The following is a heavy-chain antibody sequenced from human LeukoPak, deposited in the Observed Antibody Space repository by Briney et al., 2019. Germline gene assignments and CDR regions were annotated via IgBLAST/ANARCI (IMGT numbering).Heavy chain of an antibody. D-gene: IGHD3-10*01. V-gene: IGHV3-23*01. Sequence: PGGSLRLACAASEFIFSSFAMNWVRQAPGKGLEWVSVISGSGGSTYYTDAVKGRFTISRDNSKNTLYLQMNSLRADDTAVYYCAKEGVKSEITIDAFDVWGHGTVVTVSS. CDR2: ISGSGGST. CDR1: EFIFSSFA. CDR3: AKEGVKSEITIDAFDV. J-gene: IGHJ3*01.